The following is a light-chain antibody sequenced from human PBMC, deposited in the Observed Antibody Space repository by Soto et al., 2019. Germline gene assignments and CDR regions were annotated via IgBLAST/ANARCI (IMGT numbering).Light chain of an antibody. J-gene: IGKJ3*01. CDR3: QQLNSYPRT. V-gene: IGKV1-9*01. Sequence: DIQLTQSPSFLSASVGDRVTITCRASQGTSSYLAWYQQKPGEAPKLLIYAASTLQSGVPSRFSGSGSGTEFTLTISSLQPEDFATYYCQQLNSYPRTFGPGTKVDIK. CDR1: QGTSSY. CDR2: AAS.